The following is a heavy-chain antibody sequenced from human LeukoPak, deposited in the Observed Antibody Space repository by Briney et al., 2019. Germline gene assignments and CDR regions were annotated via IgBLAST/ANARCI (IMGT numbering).Heavy chain of an antibody. D-gene: IGHD3-3*01. V-gene: IGHV3-48*01. CDR3: ATVLDDFWSGYYTSVFDY. CDR2: ISSSSSTI. Sequence: PGGSLRLSCAASGFTFSSYSMNWVRQAPGKGLEWVSYISSSSSTIYYADSVKGRFTISRDNAKNSLYLQMNSLRAEDTAVYYCATVLDDFWSGYYTSVFDYWGQGTLVTVSS. J-gene: IGHJ4*02. CDR1: GFTFSSYS.